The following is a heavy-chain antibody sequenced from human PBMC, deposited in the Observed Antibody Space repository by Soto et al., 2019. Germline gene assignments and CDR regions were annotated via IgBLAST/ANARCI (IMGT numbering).Heavy chain of an antibody. V-gene: IGHV3-23*01. D-gene: IGHD6-13*01. CDR2: ISGSGGST. CDR1: GFTFSSYA. J-gene: IGHJ4*02. Sequence: EVLLLESGGGLVQPGGSLRLSCAASGFTFSSYAMSWVLQAPGKGLEWVSAISGSGGSTYYADSVKGRFTISRDNSKNTLYLQMNSLRAEDTAVYYCAKDPTPSIAAAGSHFDYWGQGTLVTVSS. CDR3: AKDPTPSIAAAGSHFDY.